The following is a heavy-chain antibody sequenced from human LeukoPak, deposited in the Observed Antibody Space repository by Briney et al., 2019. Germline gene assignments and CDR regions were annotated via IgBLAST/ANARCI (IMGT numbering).Heavy chain of an antibody. CDR3: ARVLYYSDSSGYYYHAFDI. Sequence: KTSETLSLTCTVSGGSISSSSYYWGWIRQPPGKGLEWIGSIYYSGSTYYNPSLKSRVTISVDTSKNQFSLKLSSVTAADTAVFFCARVLYYSDSSGYYYHAFDIWGQGTMVTVSS. D-gene: IGHD3-22*01. CDR2: IYYSGST. CDR1: GGSISSSSYY. J-gene: IGHJ3*02. V-gene: IGHV4-39*01.